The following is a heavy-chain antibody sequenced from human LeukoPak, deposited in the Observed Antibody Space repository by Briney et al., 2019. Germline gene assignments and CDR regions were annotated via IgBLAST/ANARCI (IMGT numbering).Heavy chain of an antibody. CDR3: ARHKDEDYFYYMDV. J-gene: IGHJ6*03. CDR2: NHPGDSDI. Sequence: GESLKISCQGFGYTFTTYWIGWGRQMPGKGLEWMGINHPGDSDIKYSPSFRGQVTISADRAISTAYLRWSSLKASDTATYYCARHKDEDYFYYMDVWGKGTTVTVSS. CDR1: GYTFTTYW. V-gene: IGHV5-51*01.